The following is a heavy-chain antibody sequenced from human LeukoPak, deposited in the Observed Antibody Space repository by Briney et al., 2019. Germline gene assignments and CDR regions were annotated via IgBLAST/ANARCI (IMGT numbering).Heavy chain of an antibody. CDR2: IRYDGSNK. CDR1: GFTFSSYG. Sequence: GGSLRLSCAASGFTFSSYGMHWVRQAPGKGLEWVAFIRYDGSNKYYADSVKGRFTISRDNSKNTLYLQMNSLRAEDTAVYYCAKADEYSSSSGAFDIWGQGTMVTVSS. J-gene: IGHJ3*02. D-gene: IGHD6-6*01. CDR3: AKADEYSSSSGAFDI. V-gene: IGHV3-30*02.